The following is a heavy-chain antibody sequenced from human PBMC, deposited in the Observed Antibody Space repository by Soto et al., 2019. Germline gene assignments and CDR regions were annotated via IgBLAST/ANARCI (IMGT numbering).Heavy chain of an antibody. V-gene: IGHV3-9*01. CDR3: AKDNAYEYSSSSGTNWFDP. J-gene: IGHJ5*02. Sequence: GGSLRLSCAASGFTFDDYAMHWVRQAPGKGLEWVSGISWNSGSIGYADSVKGRFTISRDNAKNSLYLQMNSLRAEDTALYYWAKDNAYEYSSSSGTNWFDPWGQGTLVTVSS. CDR1: GFTFDDYA. D-gene: IGHD6-6*01. CDR2: ISWNSGSI.